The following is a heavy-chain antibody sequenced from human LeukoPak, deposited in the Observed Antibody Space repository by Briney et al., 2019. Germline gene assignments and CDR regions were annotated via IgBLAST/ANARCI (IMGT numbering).Heavy chain of an antibody. CDR1: GFTFDDYA. J-gene: IGHJ4*02. D-gene: IGHD3-22*01. V-gene: IGHV3-9*01. CDR2: ISWNSGSI. Sequence: GGSLRLPCAASGFTFDDYAMHWVRQAPGKGLEWVSGISWNSGSIGYADSVKGRFTISRDNAKNSLYLQMNSLRAEDTALYYCAKDRNYYDSSGPFDYWGQGTLVTVSS. CDR3: AKDRNYYDSSGPFDY.